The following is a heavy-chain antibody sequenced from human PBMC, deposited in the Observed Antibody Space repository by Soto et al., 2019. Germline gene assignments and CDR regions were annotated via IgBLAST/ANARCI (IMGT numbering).Heavy chain of an antibody. CDR1: GGSLSDYF. CDR2: INHLGSI. D-gene: IGHD2-21*01. V-gene: IGHV4-34*01. J-gene: IGHJ6*03. Sequence: SETLSLTCVVSGGSLSDYFWSWIRQPPGKALEWIGEINHLGSINYNPSLKSRVTMSVDTSKNQFSLTLNSVTAADTATYYCARGGISHWAYFYYMDVWDRGTTVTAP. CDR3: ARGGISHWAYFYYMDV.